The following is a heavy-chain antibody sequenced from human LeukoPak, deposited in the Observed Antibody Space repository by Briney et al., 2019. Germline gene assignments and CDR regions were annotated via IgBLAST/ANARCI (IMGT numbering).Heavy chain of an antibody. CDR2: ISAYNGNT. V-gene: IGHV1-18*01. CDR3: ARAGGMITFGGVIDNDY. J-gene: IGHJ4*02. CDR1: GYTFTSYG. Sequence: ASVKVSCKASGYTFTSYGSSWVRQAPGQGLEWMGWISAYNGNTNYAQKLQGRVTMTTDISTSTAYMELRSLRSDDTAVYYCARAGGMITFGGVIDNDYWGQGTLVTVSS. D-gene: IGHD3-16*02.